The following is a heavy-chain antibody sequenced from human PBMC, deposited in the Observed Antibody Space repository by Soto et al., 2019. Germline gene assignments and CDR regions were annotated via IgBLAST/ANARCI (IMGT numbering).Heavy chain of an antibody. D-gene: IGHD5-18*01. J-gene: IGHJ4*02. CDR2: IIPIFGTA. CDR3: ARNGGDEDTAMVIFDY. Sequence: QVQLVQSGAEVKKPGSSVKVSCKASGGTFSSYAISWVRQAPGQGLEWMGGIIPIFGTANYAQKFQGRVTITADESTSTAYMELSSVRSEDTAVYYCARNGGDEDTAMVIFDYWGQGTLVTVSS. CDR1: GGTFSSYA. V-gene: IGHV1-69*01.